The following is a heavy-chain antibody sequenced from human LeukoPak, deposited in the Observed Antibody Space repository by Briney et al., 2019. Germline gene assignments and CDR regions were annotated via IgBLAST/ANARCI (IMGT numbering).Heavy chain of an antibody. Sequence: GGSLRLSCAASGFTFSSYEMNWVRQAPGKGLEWVSYISSSGSTIYYADSVKGRFTISRDNAKNSLYLQMNSLRAEDTAVYYCARAPGYCSSTSCPAPFDYWGQGTLVTVSS. D-gene: IGHD2-2*01. V-gene: IGHV3-48*03. CDR1: GFTFSSYE. CDR2: ISSSGSTI. CDR3: ARAPGYCSSTSCPAPFDY. J-gene: IGHJ4*02.